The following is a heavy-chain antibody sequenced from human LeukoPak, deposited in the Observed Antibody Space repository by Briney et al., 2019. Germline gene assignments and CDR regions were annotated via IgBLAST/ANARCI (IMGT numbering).Heavy chain of an antibody. CDR1: GGTFSSYA. J-gene: IGHJ3*02. CDR3: ARVRRYYYDSSGYLDAFDI. V-gene: IGHV1-69*06. Sequence: GASVKVSCKASGGTFSSYAISWVRQAPGQGLEWMGGIIPIFGTANYAQKFQGRVTITADKSTSTAYMELSSLRSEDTAVYYCARVRRYYYDSSGYLDAFDIWGQGTMVTVSS. CDR2: IIPIFGTA. D-gene: IGHD3-22*01.